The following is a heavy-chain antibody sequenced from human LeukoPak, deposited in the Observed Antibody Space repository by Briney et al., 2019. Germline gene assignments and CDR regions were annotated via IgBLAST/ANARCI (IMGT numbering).Heavy chain of an antibody. CDR1: GFTFSSYG. CDR2: IRYDGRNK. Sequence: GGSLRLSCAASGFTFSSYGMHWVRQAPGKGLEWVAFIRYDGRNKYYADSVKGRFTISRDNSKNTLYLQMNSLRAEDTAVYYCAKDLTFGGVIALLDYWGQGTLVTVSS. CDR3: AKDLTFGGVIALLDY. D-gene: IGHD3-16*02. J-gene: IGHJ4*02. V-gene: IGHV3-30*02.